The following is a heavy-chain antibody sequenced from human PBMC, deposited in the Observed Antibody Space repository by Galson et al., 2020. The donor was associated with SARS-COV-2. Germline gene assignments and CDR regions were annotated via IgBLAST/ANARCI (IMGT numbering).Heavy chain of an antibody. CDR3: AKARGYYESSGYNFEY. Sequence: GGSLRLSCAASGFSFEDFAMHWVRQVPGKGLEWVSGISWNSGSIGYADSVKGRFTISRDNAKNSLYLQMTSLRAEDTALYYCAKARGYYESSGYNFEYWGQGTLVTASS. CDR2: ISWNSGSI. CDR1: GFSFEDFA. V-gene: IGHV3-9*01. D-gene: IGHD3-22*01. J-gene: IGHJ4*02.